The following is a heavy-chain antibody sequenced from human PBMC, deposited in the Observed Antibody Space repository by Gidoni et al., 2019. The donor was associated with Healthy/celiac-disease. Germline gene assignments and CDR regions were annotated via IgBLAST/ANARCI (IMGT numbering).Heavy chain of an antibody. V-gene: IGHV4-38-2*01. CDR3: ARGGYDFWFDP. CDR1: GYSISSGYY. Sequence: QVQLQESGPGLVKPSETLSLTCAVSGYSISSGYYWGWIRQPPGKGLEWIGSIYHSGSTYYNPSLKSRVTISGDTSKNQFSLKLSSVTAADTAVYYCARGGYDFWFDPWGQGTLVTVSS. D-gene: IGHD5-12*01. J-gene: IGHJ5*02. CDR2: IYHSGST.